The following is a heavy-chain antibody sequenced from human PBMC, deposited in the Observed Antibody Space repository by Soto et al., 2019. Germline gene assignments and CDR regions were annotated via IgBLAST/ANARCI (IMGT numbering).Heavy chain of an antibody. CDR3: ARHHDS. V-gene: IGHV4-59*08. J-gene: IGHJ4*02. Sequence: SETLSLTCTVSDGSISPYYWSWIRQPPGKGLEWIGYIYYAGTTTYNPPLKSRVSISVDTSKNEVSLKLSSVTAADTAVYYCARHHDSWGQGTLVTVSS. CDR2: IYYAGTT. CDR1: DGSISPYY.